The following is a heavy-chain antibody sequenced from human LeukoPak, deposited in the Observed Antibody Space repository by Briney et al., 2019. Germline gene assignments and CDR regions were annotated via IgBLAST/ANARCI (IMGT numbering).Heavy chain of an antibody. CDR2: ISAYNGNT. J-gene: IGHJ3*02. V-gene: IGHV1-18*01. CDR1: GYTFTSYG. Sequence: GASVKVSCKASGYTFTSYGISWVRQAPGQGLEWMGWISAYNGNTNYAQKLRGRVTMTTDTSTSTAYMELRSLRSDDTAVYYCARLLRRRGSSDAFDIWGQGTMVTVSS. CDR3: ARLLRRRGSSDAFDI. D-gene: IGHD1-26*01.